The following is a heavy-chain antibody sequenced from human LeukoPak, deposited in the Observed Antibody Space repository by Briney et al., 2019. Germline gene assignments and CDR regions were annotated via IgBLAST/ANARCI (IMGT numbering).Heavy chain of an antibody. V-gene: IGHV3-23*01. CDR3: ARDITIVGGYDAFDI. Sequence: GGSLRLSCAASGFSFSSYPMSWVRQAPGRGLEWISAVSGSGTATYYAASVDGRFTISRDNSKNTMYLQMNSLRAEDTAVYYCARDITIVGGYDAFDIWGQGTMVTVSS. CDR1: GFSFSSYP. D-gene: IGHD1-26*01. J-gene: IGHJ3*02. CDR2: VSGSGTAT.